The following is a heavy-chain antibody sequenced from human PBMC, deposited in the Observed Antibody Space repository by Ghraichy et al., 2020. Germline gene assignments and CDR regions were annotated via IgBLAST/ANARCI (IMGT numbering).Heavy chain of an antibody. V-gene: IGHV4-59*01. CDR1: GGSISSYY. CDR2: IYYTGST. J-gene: IGHJ2*01. Sequence: SETLSLTCTVSGGSISSYYWSWIRQPPGKGLEWIAYIYYTGSTDYNPSLKSRVTISIDTSTNQFSLKLSSVTAADTAVYYCAREYSSGPDWYFDLWGRGTLVTVSS. CDR3: AREYSSGPDWYFDL. D-gene: IGHD3-22*01.